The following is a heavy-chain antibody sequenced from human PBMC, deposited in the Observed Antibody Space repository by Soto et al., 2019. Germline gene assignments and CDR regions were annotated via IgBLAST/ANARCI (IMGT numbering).Heavy chain of an antibody. Sequence: GGSLRLSCAASGFTFRDHALHWVRQAPGKGREWLAIIWNDGSNKFYAGSVQGRFTISRDNSKNTVYLQMNTLSAEDTAVYYCARALFPDVDIYAMDVWGQGTTVTVSS. V-gene: IGHV3-33*01. CDR1: GFTFRDHA. J-gene: IGHJ6*02. CDR2: IWNDGSNK. D-gene: IGHD5-12*01. CDR3: ARALFPDVDIYAMDV.